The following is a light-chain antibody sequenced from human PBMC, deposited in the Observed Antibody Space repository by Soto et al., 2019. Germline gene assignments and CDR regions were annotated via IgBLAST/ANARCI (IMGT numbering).Light chain of an antibody. CDR1: QTMSSW. J-gene: IGKJ1*01. CDR2: KAS. CDR3: QHYNSYSGA. Sequence: DFQRTHFRSTRFASVADGVTITCRASQTMSSWLAWYQQKPGRAPKLLIYKASTLKSGVPSRFSGSGSGTEFTLTISSLQPDDFATYYCQHYNSYSGAFGQGTKVDI. V-gene: IGKV1-5*03.